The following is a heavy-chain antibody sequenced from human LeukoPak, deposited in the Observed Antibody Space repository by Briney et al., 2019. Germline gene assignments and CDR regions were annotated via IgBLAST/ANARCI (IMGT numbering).Heavy chain of an antibody. D-gene: IGHD2-15*01. CDR1: GFTFSSYA. Sequence: PGGSLRLSCAASGFTFSSYAMHLVRQAPGKGLEYVSAISSNGGSTYYANSVKGRFTISRDNSKNTLYLQMGSLRAEDMAVYYCARELQSDYWGQGTLVTVSS. CDR2: ISSNGGST. J-gene: IGHJ4*02. V-gene: IGHV3-64*01. CDR3: ARELQSDY.